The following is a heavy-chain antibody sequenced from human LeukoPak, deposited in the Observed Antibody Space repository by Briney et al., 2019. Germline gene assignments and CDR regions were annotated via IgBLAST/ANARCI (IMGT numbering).Heavy chain of an antibody. CDR1: GFTFSNYA. CDR3: AKDLAGSGSYSFDY. CDR2: ISGSGGST. Sequence: GGSLRLFCAASGFTFSNYAMNWVRQAPGRGLEWVSAISGSGGSTYYADSVKGRFTISRDTSKNTLYLQMNSLRAEDTAVYYCAKDLAGSGSYSFDYWGQGTLVTVSS. D-gene: IGHD1-26*01. V-gene: IGHV3-23*01. J-gene: IGHJ4*02.